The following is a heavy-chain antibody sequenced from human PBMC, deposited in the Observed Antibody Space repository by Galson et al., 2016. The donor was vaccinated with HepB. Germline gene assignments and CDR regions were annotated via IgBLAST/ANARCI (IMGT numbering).Heavy chain of an antibody. Sequence: QSGAEVKKPGESLKISCKGSGYSFAINWIGWVRQVPGKGLEWMGIIYPGDSETKYSPSFQGQVTISADKSISTAYLQWSSLKASDTAMYYCAKVTRGRGDGMDVWGQGTTVTVSS. V-gene: IGHV5-51*01. CDR1: GYSFAINW. CDR2: IYPGDSET. D-gene: IGHD3-10*01. J-gene: IGHJ6*02. CDR3: AKVTRGRGDGMDV.